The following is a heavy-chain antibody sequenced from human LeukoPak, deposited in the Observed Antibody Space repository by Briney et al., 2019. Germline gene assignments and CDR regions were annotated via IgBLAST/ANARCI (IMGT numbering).Heavy chain of an antibody. CDR2: IYYSGST. CDR3: ARDLRGYCSGGSCHSGTPLHTPMENWFDP. J-gene: IGHJ5*02. Sequence: SETLSLTCTVSGGSISSYYWSWIRQPPGKGLEWIGYIYYSGSTNYNPSLKSRVTISVDTSKNQFSLKLSSVTAADTAVYYCARDLRGYCSGGSCHSGTPLHTPMENWFDPWGQGTLVTVSS. CDR1: GGSISSYY. D-gene: IGHD2-15*01. V-gene: IGHV4-59*01.